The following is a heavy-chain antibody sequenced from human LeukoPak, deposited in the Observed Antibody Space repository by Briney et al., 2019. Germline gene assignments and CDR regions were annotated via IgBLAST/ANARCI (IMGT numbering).Heavy chain of an antibody. J-gene: IGHJ4*02. CDR1: GFTFSSYE. Sequence: GGSLRLSCAASGFTFSSYEMNWVRQAPGEGLEWVSYISSSGSTIYYADSVKGRFTISRDNAKSSLYLQMNSLRAEDTALYYCARHRTASDYWGQGTLVTVSS. CDR3: ARHRTASDY. CDR2: ISSSGSTI. V-gene: IGHV3-48*03. D-gene: IGHD3-16*02.